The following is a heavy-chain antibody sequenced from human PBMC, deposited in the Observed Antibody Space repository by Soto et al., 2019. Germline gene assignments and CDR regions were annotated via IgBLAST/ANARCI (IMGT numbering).Heavy chain of an antibody. D-gene: IGHD2-2*01. V-gene: IGHV4-34*01. CDR1: GGSFSGYY. J-gene: IGHJ6*02. CDR3: ARAMRYCSSTSCYYYGMDV. Sequence: PSETLSLTCAVYGGSFSGYYWSWIRQPPGKGLEWIGEINHSGSTNYNPSLKSRVTISVDTSKNQFSLKLSSVTAADTAVYYCARAMRYCSSTSCYYYGMDVWGQGTTVTVS. CDR2: INHSGST.